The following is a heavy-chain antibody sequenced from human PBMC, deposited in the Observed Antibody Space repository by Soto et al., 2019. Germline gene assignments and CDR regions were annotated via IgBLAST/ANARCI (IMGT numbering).Heavy chain of an antibody. CDR1: GDSVSRNSAA. V-gene: IGHV6-1*01. D-gene: IGHD3-10*01. CDR3: ARLSTMVPGVIPHGFDY. J-gene: IGHJ4*02. CDR2: TYYRTKWYT. Sequence: SQTLSLPCAISGDSVSRNSAAWNWIRQSPSRGLEWLGRTYYRTKWYTDYAVSVKSRITINPDTSKNQFSLQLNSVTPEDTAVYYCARLSTMVPGVIPHGFDYWGQGTLVTVSS.